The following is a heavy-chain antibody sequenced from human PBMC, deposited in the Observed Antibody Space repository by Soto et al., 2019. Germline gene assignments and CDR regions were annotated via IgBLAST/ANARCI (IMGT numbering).Heavy chain of an antibody. V-gene: IGHV3-7*03. CDR3: ARGHLILPAHDFFYGSDV. J-gene: IGHJ6*02. D-gene: IGHD2-21*02. CDR1: GFVFSMYS. CDR2: IPQEGVDG. Sequence: GVLRLSCEVSGFVFSMYSMSWVRQTPGKGLEWVAKIPQEGVDGHYADSVKGRFTISRDNGKNSLYLQMNNLRAEDTAVYYCARGHLILPAHDFFYGSDVWGRGATVTVSS.